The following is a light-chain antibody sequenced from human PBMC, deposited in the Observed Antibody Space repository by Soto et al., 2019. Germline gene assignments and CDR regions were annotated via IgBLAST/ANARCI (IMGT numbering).Light chain of an antibody. CDR3: QQRSNWGHT. J-gene: IGKJ4*01. CDR2: DAS. V-gene: IGKV3-11*01. CDR1: QSVSSY. Sequence: EIVLTQSPATLSLSPGERATLSCRASQSVSSYLAWYQQKPGQAPRLLIYDASNRATGIPARFSGSGSGTDFTLTISSLEPEDFAVYYRQQRSNWGHTFGGGTKVEIK.